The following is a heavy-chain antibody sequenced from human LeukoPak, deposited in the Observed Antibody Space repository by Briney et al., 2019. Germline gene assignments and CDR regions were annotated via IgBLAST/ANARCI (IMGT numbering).Heavy chain of an antibody. V-gene: IGHV5-51*01. CDR3: ARRNKDRYCSSSSCPNWFDP. J-gene: IGHJ5*02. CDR1: GYSFTSYW. Sequence: GESLKISCKGSGYSFTSYWIGWVRQMPGKGLEWMGIIYPGDSDTRYSPSFQGQVTISADKSISTAYLQWSSLKASDTAIYYCARRNKDRYCSSSSCPNWFDPWGQGTLVTVSS. D-gene: IGHD2-15*01. CDR2: IYPGDSDT.